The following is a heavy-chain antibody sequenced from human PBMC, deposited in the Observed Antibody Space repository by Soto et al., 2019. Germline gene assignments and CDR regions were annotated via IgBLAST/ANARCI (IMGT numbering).Heavy chain of an antibody. CDR2: IYYSGST. D-gene: IGHD5-12*01. CDR1: GGSISSYY. CDR3: ARHALRDGYNFDY. Sequence: PSETLSLTCTVSGGSISSYYWGWIRQPPGKGLEWIGSIYYSGSTYYNPSLKSRVTISVDTSRNQFSLKLSSVTAADTAVYYCARHALRDGYNFDYWGQGTLVTVSS. J-gene: IGHJ4*02. V-gene: IGHV4-39*01.